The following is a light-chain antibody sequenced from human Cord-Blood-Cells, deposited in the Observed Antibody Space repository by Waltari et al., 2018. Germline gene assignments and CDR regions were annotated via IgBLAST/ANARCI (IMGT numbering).Light chain of an antibody. Sequence: QSALTQPASVSGSPGQSITTSCTGTSSDVAGYDSISCYQQHPGTAPYLMIYEVSNRPSGVSNRFAGSKSGTTASLTISGLQAEDEADYYCSSYTSSSTLVVFGTGTKVTVL. CDR2: EVS. CDR1: SSDVAGYDS. V-gene: IGLV2-14*01. CDR3: SSYTSSSTLVV. J-gene: IGLJ1*01.